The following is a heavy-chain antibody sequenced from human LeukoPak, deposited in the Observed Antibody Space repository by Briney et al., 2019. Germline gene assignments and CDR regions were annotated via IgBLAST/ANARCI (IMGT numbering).Heavy chain of an antibody. Sequence: VASVTVSCKVSGYTLTELSMHWVRQAPGKGLEWMGGFDPEDGETIYAQKFQGRVTMTEDTSTDTAYMELSSLRSEDTAVYYCATGFGIVGATVDYWGQGTLVTVSS. CDR1: GYTLTELS. V-gene: IGHV1-24*01. J-gene: IGHJ4*02. CDR2: FDPEDGET. D-gene: IGHD1-26*01. CDR3: ATGFGIVGATVDY.